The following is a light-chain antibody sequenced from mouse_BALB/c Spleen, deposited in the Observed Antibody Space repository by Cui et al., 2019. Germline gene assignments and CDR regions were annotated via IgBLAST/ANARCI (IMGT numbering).Light chain of an antibody. CDR1: SSVSY. CDR2: STS. Sequence: QIVLTQSPAIMSASLGEAIPLLCRAGSSVSYMHWYQQKSDTTPKPLISSTSNRASGVLSVFSGSGSGTFYPLTISSWEAEDAADYYCHKWSSYPWTFGGGTKLEIK. J-gene: IGKJ1*01. V-gene: IGKV4-80*01. CDR3: HKWSSYPWT.